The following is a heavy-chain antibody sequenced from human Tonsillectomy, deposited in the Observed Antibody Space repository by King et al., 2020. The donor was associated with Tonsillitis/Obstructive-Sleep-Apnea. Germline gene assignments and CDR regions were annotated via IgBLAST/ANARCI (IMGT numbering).Heavy chain of an antibody. CDR1: GYTFTSYY. Sequence: VQLVQSGAEVKKPGASVKISCKASGYTFTSYYIHWVRQAPGQGLEWMGIINPSGGSTSYAQKFQGRVTMTRDTSTSTVYMELSSLRSEDTAGYYCARPPGGFWSGYSRAPLGYWGQGTLVTVSS. J-gene: IGHJ4*02. CDR3: ARPPGGFWSGYSRAPLGY. D-gene: IGHD3-3*01. V-gene: IGHV1-46*01. CDR2: INPSGGST.